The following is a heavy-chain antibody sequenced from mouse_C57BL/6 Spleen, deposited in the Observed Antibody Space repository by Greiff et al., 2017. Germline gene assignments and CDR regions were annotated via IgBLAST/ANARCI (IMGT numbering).Heavy chain of an antibody. J-gene: IGHJ2*01. Sequence: VQLVESGAELVRPGASVTLSCKASGYTFTDYEMHWVKQTPVHGLEWIGAIDPETGGTAYNQKFKGKAILTADKSSSTAYMELRSLTSEDSAVYYCTRDGRDYFDYWGQGTTLTVSS. V-gene: IGHV1-15*01. D-gene: IGHD2-3*01. CDR1: GYTFTDYE. CDR2: IDPETGGT. CDR3: TRDGRDYFDY.